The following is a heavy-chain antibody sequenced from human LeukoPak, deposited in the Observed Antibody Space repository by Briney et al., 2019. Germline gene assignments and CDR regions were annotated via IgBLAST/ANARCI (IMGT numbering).Heavy chain of an antibody. CDR3: AKAVGRISWSFDY. CDR2: ISYDGSDK. J-gene: IGHJ4*02. D-gene: IGHD6-13*01. V-gene: IGHV3-30*18. Sequence: GRSLRLSYEASGFTFNTYAMHWVRPPPGKGLEWGALISYDGSDKIYTDSVKGRFTISRDNSESTLYLQMDSLRGDDAAVYYCAKAVGRISWSFDYWGQGALVTVSS. CDR1: GFTFNTYA.